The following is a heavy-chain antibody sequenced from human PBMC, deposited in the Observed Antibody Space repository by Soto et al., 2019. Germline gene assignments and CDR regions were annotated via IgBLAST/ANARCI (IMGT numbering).Heavy chain of an antibody. CDR2: ISGSGGHT. J-gene: IGHJ4*02. CDR1: GFTFTSYG. D-gene: IGHD6-13*01. V-gene: IGHV3-23*01. CDR3: ARRAATAYFDC. Sequence: HPVGSLRLSCAAFGFTFTSYGMSWVRQAPGKGLEWVSSISGSGGHTYYADSVKGRFRISGDKSKNTMYLEMNSLRADDTAVYYCARRAATAYFDCWGRGTLVTVSS.